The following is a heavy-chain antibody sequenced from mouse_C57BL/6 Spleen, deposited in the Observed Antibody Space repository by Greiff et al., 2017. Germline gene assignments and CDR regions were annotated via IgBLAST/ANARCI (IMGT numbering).Heavy chain of an antibody. V-gene: IGHV1-69*01. CDR1: GYTFTSYW. CDR2: INPSDSYT. Sequence: QVQLQQPGAELVMPGASVKLSCKASGYTFTSYWMHWVKQRPGQGLEWIGEINPSDSYTNYNQKFKGKSTLTVDKSSSTAYMQLSSLTSEDSAVYYGAGAGYLDFDVWGTGTTVTVAS. J-gene: IGHJ1*03. CDR3: AGAGYLDFDV.